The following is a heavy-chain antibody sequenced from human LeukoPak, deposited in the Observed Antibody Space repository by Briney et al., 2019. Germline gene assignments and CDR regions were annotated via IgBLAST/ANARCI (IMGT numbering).Heavy chain of an antibody. CDR3: AKDGLYYDGSEHVYYFDS. V-gene: IGHV3-23*01. CDR1: GFTFSRSA. CDR2: IIYSGGAT. J-gene: IGHJ4*02. Sequence: GGSLRLSCAASGFTFSRSAMTWVRQGPGTGLEFVASIIYSGGATYYADSVKGRFTISRDNSKDTLYLQMNSLRAEDTALYYCAKDGLYYDGSEHVYYFDSWGQGTLVTVSS. D-gene: IGHD3-22*01.